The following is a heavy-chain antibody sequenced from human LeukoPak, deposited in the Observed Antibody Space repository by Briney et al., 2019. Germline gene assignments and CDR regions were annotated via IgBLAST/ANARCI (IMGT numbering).Heavy chain of an antibody. V-gene: IGHV4-34*01. Sequence: SETLSLTCAVYGGSFSGYYWSWIRQPPGKGLEWIGEINHSGSTNYNPSLKSRITISVDTSKNQFSLKLSSVTAADTAVYYCARDSPYYYGSGSATYYMDVWGKGTTVTISS. D-gene: IGHD3-10*01. CDR3: ARDSPYYYGSGSATYYMDV. CDR1: GGSFSGYY. CDR2: INHSGST. J-gene: IGHJ6*03.